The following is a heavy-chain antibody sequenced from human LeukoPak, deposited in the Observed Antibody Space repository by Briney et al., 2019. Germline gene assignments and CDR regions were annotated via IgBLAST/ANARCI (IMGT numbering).Heavy chain of an antibody. CDR2: ISAYNGNT. J-gene: IGHJ5*02. CDR3: ARLYCSVTSCYRPYNWFDP. Sequence: ASVKVSCKASGYTFTSYGISRVRQAPGQGLEWMGWISAYNGNTNYAQKLQGRVTMTRGTSTNTAYMELRSLRSDDTAVYYCARLYCSVTSCYRPYNWFDPWGQGTLVTVSS. V-gene: IGHV1-18*01. D-gene: IGHD2-2*01. CDR1: GYTFTSYG.